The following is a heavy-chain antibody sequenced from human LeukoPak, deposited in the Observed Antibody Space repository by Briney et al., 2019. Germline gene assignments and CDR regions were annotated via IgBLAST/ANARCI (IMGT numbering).Heavy chain of an antibody. V-gene: IGHV4-59*08. Sequence: SETLSLTCRVSGGSISTYYWFWIRQSPGEGREWIGYMYLSGSTNYNPSLKSRATMSVNTSKTQFSLTLNSVTAADTAVYYCARRRISFGGVIVNDYWGQGAVVTVSS. CDR3: ARRRISFGGVIVNDY. CDR2: MYLSGST. J-gene: IGHJ4*02. D-gene: IGHD3-16*01. CDR1: GGSISTYY.